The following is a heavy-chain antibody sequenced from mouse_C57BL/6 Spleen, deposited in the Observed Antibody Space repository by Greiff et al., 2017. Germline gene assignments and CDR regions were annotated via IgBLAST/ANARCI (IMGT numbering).Heavy chain of an antibody. V-gene: IGHV14-2*01. D-gene: IGHD2-4*01. J-gene: IGHJ2*01. Sequence: VHVKQSGAELVKPGASVKLSCTASGFNIKDYYMHWVKQRTEQGLEWIGRIDPEDGDTKYAQKFQGKATITADTSSNTAYLQLSSLTSEDTAVYYCATYDYDYFGYWGQGTTLTVSS. CDR3: ATYDYDYFGY. CDR2: IDPEDGDT. CDR1: GFNIKDYY.